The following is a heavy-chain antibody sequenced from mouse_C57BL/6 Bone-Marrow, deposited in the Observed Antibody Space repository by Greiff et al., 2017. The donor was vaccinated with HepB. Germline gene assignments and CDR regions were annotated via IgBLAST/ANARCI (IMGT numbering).Heavy chain of an antibody. J-gene: IGHJ4*01. CDR2: IDPENGDT. CDR3: TTIHYAMDY. Sequence: EVQGVESGAELVRPGASVKLSCTASGFNIKDDYMHWVKQRPEQGLEWIGWIDPENGDTEYASKFQGKATITADTSSNTAYLQLSSLTSEDTAVYYCTTIHYAMDYWGQGTSVTVSS. CDR1: GFNIKDDY. V-gene: IGHV14-4*01.